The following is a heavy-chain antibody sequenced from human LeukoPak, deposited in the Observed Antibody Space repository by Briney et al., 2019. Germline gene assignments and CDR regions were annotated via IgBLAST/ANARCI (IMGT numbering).Heavy chain of an antibody. Sequence: SVKVSCKASGYTFSSYAIHWVRQAPEQRLEWMGWISAGNGNTKYSQNFQGRVTFTSNTSATTAFMELSSLRSEDAAVYYCARDSGSGSNDYWGQGTLVTVSS. J-gene: IGHJ4*02. V-gene: IGHV1-3*01. D-gene: IGHD1-26*01. CDR1: GYTFSSYA. CDR3: ARDSGSGSNDY. CDR2: ISAGNGNT.